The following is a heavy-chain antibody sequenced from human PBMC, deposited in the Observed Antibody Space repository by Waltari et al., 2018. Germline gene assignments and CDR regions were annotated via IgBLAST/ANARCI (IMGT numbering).Heavy chain of an antibody. D-gene: IGHD3-10*01. V-gene: IGHV1-2*02. CDR1: GFTCTRPN. Sequence: QVQLVQSGAEVKEPRASGTVSCKASGFTCTRPNMPCVRKAPGQGLDWMGCVNPNSGGPTYAQNFQGRVTLTRDTSISTAYMELRSLKSDDTAVYYCAREVLGDLKAFDIWGQGTIITVSS. CDR2: VNPNSGGP. J-gene: IGHJ3*02. CDR3: AREVLGDLKAFDI.